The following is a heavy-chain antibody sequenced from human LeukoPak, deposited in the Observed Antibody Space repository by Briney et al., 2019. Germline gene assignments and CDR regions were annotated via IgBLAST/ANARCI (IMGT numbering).Heavy chain of an antibody. Sequence: PSETLSLTCAVSGYSISSGYYWGWIRQPPGKGLEWIGSIYHSGSTYYNPSLKSRVTISVDTSKNQFSLKLSSVPAADTAVYYCAREGGSYCSSNSCPGGFDYWGQGTLVTVSS. CDR1: GYSISSGYY. CDR2: IYHSGST. D-gene: IGHD2-2*01. J-gene: IGHJ4*02. CDR3: AREGGSYCSSNSCPGGFDY. V-gene: IGHV4-38-2*01.